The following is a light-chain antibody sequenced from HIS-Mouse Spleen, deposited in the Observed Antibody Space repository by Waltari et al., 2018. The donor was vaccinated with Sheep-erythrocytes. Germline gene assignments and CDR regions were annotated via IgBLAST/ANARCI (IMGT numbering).Light chain of an antibody. CDR3: YSTDSSGNHSV. CDR2: EDS. CDR1: ALPKKY. Sequence: SYELTQPPSVSVSQGHTARITCSGDALPKKYAYWYQQKSGQAPVLVIYEDSKRPSGIPERFSGSSSGTMATLTISGAQVEDEADYYCYSTDSSGNHSVFGGGTKLTVL. J-gene: IGLJ2*01. V-gene: IGLV3-10*01.